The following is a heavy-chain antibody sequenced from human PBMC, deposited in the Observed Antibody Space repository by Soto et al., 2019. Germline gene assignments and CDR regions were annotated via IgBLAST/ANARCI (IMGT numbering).Heavy chain of an antibody. Sequence: GGSLRLSCAASGFTFRNYGMNWVRQAPGKGLEWVSYIGIGSSTKYYADSVKGRFTISRDNAKNSLYLQMNSLRAEDTAVYYCARDQLYYNDISGRPLNAFDVWGQGTRVTVSS. V-gene: IGHV3-48*01. J-gene: IGHJ3*01. CDR1: GFTFRNYG. CDR3: ARDQLYYNDISGRPLNAFDV. CDR2: IGIGSSTK. D-gene: IGHD3-22*01.